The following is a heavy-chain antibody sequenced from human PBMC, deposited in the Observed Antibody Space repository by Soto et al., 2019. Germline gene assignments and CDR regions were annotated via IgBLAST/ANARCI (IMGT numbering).Heavy chain of an antibody. D-gene: IGHD2-15*01. V-gene: IGHV4-34*01. Sequence: QVQLHQWGAGLLKPSETLSLTCSVKGGSLSGANWNWIRQSPGKGLEWIGEINHGGSTKYNPFLKNRVTIALQTSKNQFSLTLTSVTAADTAVYYCARGDQGHLVVMEYVRYGMDVWGQGTTVTVSA. CDR2: INHGGST. J-gene: IGHJ6*01. CDR3: ARGDQGHLVVMEYVRYGMDV. CDR1: GGSLSGAN.